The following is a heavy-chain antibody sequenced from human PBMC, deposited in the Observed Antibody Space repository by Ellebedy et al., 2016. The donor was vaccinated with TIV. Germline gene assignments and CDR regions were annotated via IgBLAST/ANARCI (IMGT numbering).Heavy chain of an antibody. D-gene: IGHD6-6*01. CDR3: VRLLAPRPGCVDA. Sequence: MPSETLSLTCAVSGGSVSTSDSYWTWIRQSPGKGLEWVGTVYYSGRTYYNPSLKRRLTIFIDASKDHFYLKLTSMAAADTAVYYCVRLLAPRPGCVDAWGQGILGTVTS. V-gene: IGHV4-39*02. CDR2: VYYSGRT. J-gene: IGHJ5*02. CDR1: GGSVSTSDSY.